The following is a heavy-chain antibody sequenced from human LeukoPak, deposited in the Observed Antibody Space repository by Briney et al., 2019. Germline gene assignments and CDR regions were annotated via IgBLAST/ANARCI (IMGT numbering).Heavy chain of an antibody. CDR3: ARVRAAAIPYYFDS. D-gene: IGHD6-13*01. CDR1: GGSISSGSYY. Sequence: SETLSLTCTVSGGSISSGSYYWSWIRQPAGKRLGWIGHIYRSGSTNYNPSLKSRVTISVDTSKNQFSLKLSSVTAADTAVYYCARVRAAAIPYYFDSWGQGTLVTVSS. CDR2: IYRSGST. J-gene: IGHJ4*02. V-gene: IGHV4-61*09.